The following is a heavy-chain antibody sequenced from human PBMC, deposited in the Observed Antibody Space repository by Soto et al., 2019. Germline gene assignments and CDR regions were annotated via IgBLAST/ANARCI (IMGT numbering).Heavy chain of an antibody. CDR3: ARGIQYLYGVDV. CDR1: GFTFTNYW. Sequence: EVQLVESGGTLVQPGGSLRLSCAADGFTFTNYWMHWVRQAPGKGLVWVSRINGDGSNTFYADSLKGRFDISRDNAENSVYLHMNRLTDEDSGIYYFARGIQYLYGVDVWCQGTTGTVS. J-gene: IGHJ6*02. V-gene: IGHV3-74*01. D-gene: IGHD4-4*01. CDR2: INGDGSNT.